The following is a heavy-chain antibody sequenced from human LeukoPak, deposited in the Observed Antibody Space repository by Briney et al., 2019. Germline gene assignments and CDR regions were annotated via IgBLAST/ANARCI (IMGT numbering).Heavy chain of an antibody. Sequence: GGSLRLSCAASGFTFSSYEMNWVRQAPGKGLEWVSYISSSGSTIYYADSIRGRFTISRDNAKNSLYLQMNSLRAEDTAVYYCARDGGDYGDPRDYYYYYGKDVWGQGTTVTVSS. D-gene: IGHD4-17*01. CDR1: GFTFSSYE. V-gene: IGHV3-48*03. CDR2: ISSSGSTI. J-gene: IGHJ6*02. CDR3: ARDGGDYGDPRDYYYYYGKDV.